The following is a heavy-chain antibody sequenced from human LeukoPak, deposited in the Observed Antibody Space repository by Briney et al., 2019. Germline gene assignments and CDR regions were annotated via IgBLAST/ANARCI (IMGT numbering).Heavy chain of an antibody. J-gene: IGHJ4*02. V-gene: IGHV3-23*01. Sequence: GGSLRLSCAASGSTFTSYAMRWVRQAPGKGLEWVSSISNTGGSTYYADSVKGRFTISRDNSKNTLYLQMNSLRAEDTAVYYCAKGPSISGTYHFDYWGQGTLVTVSS. CDR1: GSTFTSYA. D-gene: IGHD3-10*01. CDR3: AKGPSISGTYHFDY. CDR2: ISNTGGST.